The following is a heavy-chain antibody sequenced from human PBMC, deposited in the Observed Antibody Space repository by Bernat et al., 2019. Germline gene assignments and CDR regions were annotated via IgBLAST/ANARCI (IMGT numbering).Heavy chain of an antibody. CDR1: GFTFSNFG. Sequence: QVQLVESGGGVVQPGRSLRLSCAASGFTFSNFGMHWVRQAPGKGLEWVAVISYDGSNKYYADSVKGRFTISRDNSKNTLYLQMNSLRAEDTAVYYCANGGGAQGYWGQGTLVTVSS. CDR2: ISYDGSNK. CDR3: ANGGGAQGY. D-gene: IGHD1-26*01. V-gene: IGHV3-30*18. J-gene: IGHJ4*02.